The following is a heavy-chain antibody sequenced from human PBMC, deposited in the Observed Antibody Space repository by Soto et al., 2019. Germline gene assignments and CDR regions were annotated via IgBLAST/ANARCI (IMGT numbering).Heavy chain of an antibody. CDR1: GFIFRSYA. V-gene: IGHV3-23*01. CDR3: AKPWLSSSGWLLDY. CDR2: ISGSGDST. J-gene: IGHJ4*02. Sequence: EVQLLESGGGLVQPGGSLRLSCAASGFIFRSYAMSWVRQAPGKGLEWVSAISGSGDSTHYADSVKGRFTISRDNSKNTLYLQMNSLRAEDTAVYYCAKPWLSSSGWLLDYWGQGTLVTVSS. D-gene: IGHD6-19*01.